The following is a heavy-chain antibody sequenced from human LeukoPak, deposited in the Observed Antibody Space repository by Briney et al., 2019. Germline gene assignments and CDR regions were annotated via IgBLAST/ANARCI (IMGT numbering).Heavy chain of an antibody. CDR2: ISGGGDTT. CDR1: GFSFSSYT. V-gene: IGHV3-23*01. D-gene: IGHD3-3*01. J-gene: IGHJ4*02. CDR3: ARAPYDFWSGYRLDY. Sequence: PGGSLRLSCSASGFSFSSYTMTWVRQAPGKGPEWVSLISGGGDTTFYTDSVKGRFTISRDNSKNTLYLQMNSLRAEDTAVYYCARAPYDFWSGYRLDYWGQGTLVTVSS.